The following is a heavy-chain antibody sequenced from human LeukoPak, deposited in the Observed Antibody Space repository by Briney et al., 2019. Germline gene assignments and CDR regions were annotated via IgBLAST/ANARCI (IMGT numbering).Heavy chain of an antibody. CDR1: GFTFSSYA. V-gene: IGHV3-23*01. CDR2: ISGSGGST. D-gene: IGHD6-19*01. CDR3: ANSPLLTAGGEHSDY. Sequence: PGGSLRLSCAASGFTFSSYAMSWVRQAPGKGLEWVSAISGSGGSTYYADSVKGRFTISRDNSKNTLCLQMNSLRAEDTAVYYCANSPLLTAGGEHSDYWGQGTLVTVSS. J-gene: IGHJ4*02.